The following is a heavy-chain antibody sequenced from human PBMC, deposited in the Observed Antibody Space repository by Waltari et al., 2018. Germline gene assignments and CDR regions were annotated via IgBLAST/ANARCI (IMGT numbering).Heavy chain of an antibody. J-gene: IGHJ4*02. CDR2: IFGGGTT. D-gene: IGHD3-10*01. V-gene: IGHV3-53*04. CDR1: GFTVSSNY. CDR3: AKSITMVRGVFYYFDY. Sequence: EVQLVQSGGGLVQPGGSLRLSCAASGFTVSSNYMSWVRQAPGKGLEWISVIFGGGTTYYADSVKGRVTISTHNYKNTLFLQMNSLRPEDTAVYYCAKSITMVRGVFYYFDYWGQGTLVTVSS.